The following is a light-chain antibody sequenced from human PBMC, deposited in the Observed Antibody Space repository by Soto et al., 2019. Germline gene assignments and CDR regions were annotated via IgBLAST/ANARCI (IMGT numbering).Light chain of an antibody. J-gene: IGKJ1*01. CDR1: QSVSSSY. CDR2: GAS. CDR3: QQYGISRWT. Sequence: ETVLTQSQVTVCWTPGARASXSCRASQSVSSSYLAWYQQKPGHAPRLLIYGASSRATGIPDRFSGSGSGTDFTLTISRLEPEDFAVYYCQQYGISRWTFGQRTKVDIK. V-gene: IGKV3-20*01.